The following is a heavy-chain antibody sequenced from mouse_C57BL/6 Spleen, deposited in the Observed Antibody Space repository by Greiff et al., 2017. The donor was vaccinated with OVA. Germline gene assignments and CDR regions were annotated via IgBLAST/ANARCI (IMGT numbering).Heavy chain of an antibody. Sequence: EVMLVESEGGLVQPGSSMKLSCTASGFTFSDYYMAWVRQVPEKGLEWVANINYDGSSTYYLDSLKSRFIISRDNAKNILYLQMSSLKSEDTATYYCARAYYSNYGYFDVWGTGTTVTVSS. CDR1: GFTFSDYY. J-gene: IGHJ1*03. CDR2: INYDGSST. D-gene: IGHD2-5*01. CDR3: ARAYYSNYGYFDV. V-gene: IGHV5-16*01.